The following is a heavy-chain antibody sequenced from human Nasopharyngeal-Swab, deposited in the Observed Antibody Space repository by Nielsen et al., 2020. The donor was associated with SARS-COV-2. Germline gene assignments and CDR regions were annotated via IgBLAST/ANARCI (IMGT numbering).Heavy chain of an antibody. CDR1: GFTFSSYA. D-gene: IGHD6-6*01. J-gene: IGHJ4*02. CDR3: AAGGDSSSSTFDY. CDR2: ISGSGGST. Sequence: GESLKIFCAASGFTFSSYAMSWVRQAPGKGPEWVSAISGSGGSTYYADSVKGRFTISRDNSKNTLYLQMNSLRAEDTAVYYCAAGGDSSSSTFDYWGQGTLVTVSS. V-gene: IGHV3-23*01.